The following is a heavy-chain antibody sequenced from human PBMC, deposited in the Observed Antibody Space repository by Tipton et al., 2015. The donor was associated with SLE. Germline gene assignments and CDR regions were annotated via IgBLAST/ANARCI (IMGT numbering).Heavy chain of an antibody. Sequence: GSLRLSCAASGFTFSSYAMSWVRQAPGKGLEWVSAISGSGGSTYYADSVKGRFTISRDNSKNTLYLQMNSLRAEDTAVYYCAGGYCSSTSCPDAFDIWGQGTMVTVSS. CDR2: ISGSGGST. V-gene: IGHV3-23*01. J-gene: IGHJ3*02. CDR3: AGGYCSSTSCPDAFDI. D-gene: IGHD2-2*01. CDR1: GFTFSSYA.